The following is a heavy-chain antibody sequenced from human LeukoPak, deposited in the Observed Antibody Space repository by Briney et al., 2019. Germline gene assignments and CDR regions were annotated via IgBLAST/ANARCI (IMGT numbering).Heavy chain of an antibody. CDR1: GFIFDDYA. Sequence: GRSLRLSCAASGFIFDDYAMHWVRQAPGKGLEWVSGISWNSGSLAYADSVKGRFTISRDNAKNSLYLQMNSLRTEDTALYYCARGLGGDQGYFDLWGRGTLDTASS. V-gene: IGHV3-9*01. CDR2: ISWNSGSL. CDR3: ARGLGGDQGYFDL. D-gene: IGHD3-10*01. J-gene: IGHJ2*01.